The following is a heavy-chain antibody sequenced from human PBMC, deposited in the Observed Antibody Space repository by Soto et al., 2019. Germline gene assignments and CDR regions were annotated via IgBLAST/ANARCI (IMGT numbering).Heavy chain of an antibody. CDR3: AVAMVREILIFESSGMHV. CDR1: GGSFNNYA. V-gene: IGHV1-69*01. J-gene: IGHJ6*02. Sequence: QVHLVQSGAEVKKPGSSVKVSCKTSGGSFNNYAVSWVRQAPGQGLAWMGGIIPNFDTPNYAQKFQVRVTIIADESTSTVYMELRSLRSNDTAVYYCAVAMVREILIFESSGMHVWGQGTTVIVSS. CDR2: IIPNFDTP. D-gene: IGHD3-10*01.